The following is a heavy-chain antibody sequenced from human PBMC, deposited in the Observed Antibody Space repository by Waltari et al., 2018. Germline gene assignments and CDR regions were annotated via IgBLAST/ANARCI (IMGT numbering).Heavy chain of an antibody. J-gene: IGHJ4*02. D-gene: IGHD1-26*01. Sequence: EVQRVKAGAEVKKPGASLKISGKGSGYSFTTYWIGRVRQIPGKGLEWMGIIYPGDSDTRYSPSFQGQVTISADKSITTAYLQWSSLKASDTAMYYCARPAVSSLLHFDYWGQGTLVTVSS. CDR2: IYPGDSDT. V-gene: IGHV5-51*01. CDR3: ARPAVSSLLHFDY. CDR1: GYSFTTYW.